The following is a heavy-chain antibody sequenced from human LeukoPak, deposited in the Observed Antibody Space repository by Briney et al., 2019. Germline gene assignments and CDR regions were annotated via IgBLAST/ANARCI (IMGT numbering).Heavy chain of an antibody. D-gene: IGHD3-16*02. V-gene: IGHV3-23*01. CDR2: ISGGGGST. Sequence: GGSLRLSCAASGFTFTSYAMSWVRQAPGKGLEWVSGISGGGGSTYYADSVKGRFTISRDNSKNTLYLQMNSLRAEDTAVYYCAKELYDYVWGSYRAFDYWGQGTLVTVSS. CDR1: GFTFTSYA. J-gene: IGHJ4*02. CDR3: AKELYDYVWGSYRAFDY.